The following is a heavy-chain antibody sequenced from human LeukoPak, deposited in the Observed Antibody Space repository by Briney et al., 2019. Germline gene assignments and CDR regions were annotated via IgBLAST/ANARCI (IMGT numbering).Heavy chain of an antibody. CDR1: GFTFRNYW. D-gene: IGHD3-22*01. CDR2: ISSDGSTT. J-gene: IGHJ4*02. Sequence: PGGSLRLSCAASGFTFRNYWMHWVRQVPGRGLVWVSCISSDGSTTNYADSVKGRFTISRDNAKNTLYLQMNSLRAEDTAVYYCARDDSSGYRCGNWGQGTLVTVSS. CDR3: ARDDSSGYRCGN. V-gene: IGHV3-74*01.